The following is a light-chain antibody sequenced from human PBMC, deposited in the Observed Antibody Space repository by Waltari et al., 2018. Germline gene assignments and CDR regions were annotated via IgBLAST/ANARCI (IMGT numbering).Light chain of an antibody. V-gene: IGKV1-39*01. CDR1: QSVSNN. Sequence: DIQMTQSPSSLSASVGDRVTITCRASQSVSNNLNWFQQKPGKAPKLLIYAASSLQSGVPSLFSGSGSGTDFTLTISSLQLEDFATYYCQQSYTTPPTFGQGTKVEIK. J-gene: IGKJ1*01. CDR3: QQSYTTPPT. CDR2: AAS.